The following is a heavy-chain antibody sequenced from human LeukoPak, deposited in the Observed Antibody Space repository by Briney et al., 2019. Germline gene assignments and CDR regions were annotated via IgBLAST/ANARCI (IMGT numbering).Heavy chain of an antibody. CDR1: GDTFTSYY. D-gene: IGHD6-19*01. CDR3: SRGDSLAGFDY. Sequence: SSAKVSCKASGDTFTSYYMHWVRQAPGQGLEWMGIINPSGGSTSYAQKFQGRVTMTRDTSTSTVYMELSSLRSEDTAVYYCSRGDSLAGFDYRGQGTLVTVSS. J-gene: IGHJ4*02. CDR2: INPSGGST. V-gene: IGHV1-46*01.